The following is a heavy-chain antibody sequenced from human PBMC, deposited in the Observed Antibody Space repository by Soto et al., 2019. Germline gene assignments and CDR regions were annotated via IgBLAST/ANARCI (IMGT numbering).Heavy chain of an antibody. D-gene: IGHD4-17*01. Sequence: SQTLSLTCAISGDSVSSNSAAWNWIRQSPSRGLEWLGRTYYRSKWYNDYAVSVKSRITINPDTSKNQFSLQLNSVTPEDTAVYYCARGNYGGSLLWDYYGMDVWGQGTTVTVSS. J-gene: IGHJ6*02. V-gene: IGHV6-1*01. CDR3: ARGNYGGSLLWDYYGMDV. CDR2: TYYRSKWYN. CDR1: GDSVSSNSAA.